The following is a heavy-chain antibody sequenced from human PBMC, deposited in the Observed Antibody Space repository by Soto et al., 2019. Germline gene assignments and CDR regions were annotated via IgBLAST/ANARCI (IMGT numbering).Heavy chain of an antibody. Sequence: SGPTLVNPTQTLTLTCRFSGFSLRSTGVGVGWIRQPPGKALEWLALIYWDDDKRYNPSLKSRLAITKDTSKNQVVLKMTNMDPVDTAIFYCAQNADYHTSAHYQIWGKGTLVTAPQ. V-gene: IGHV2-5*02. CDR3: AQNADYHTSAHYQI. D-gene: IGHD3-22*01. J-gene: IGHJ4*02. CDR2: IYWDDDK. CDR1: GFSLRSTGVG.